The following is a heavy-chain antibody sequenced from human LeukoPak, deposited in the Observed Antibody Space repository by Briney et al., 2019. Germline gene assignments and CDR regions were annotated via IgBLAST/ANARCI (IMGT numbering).Heavy chain of an antibody. D-gene: IGHD3-10*01. V-gene: IGHV3-7*04. CDR3: ARDPFPYYYGSADAFDI. J-gene: IGHJ3*02. Sequence: PGGSLRLPCAASGFTFSSYWMSWVRQAPGKGLEWVANIKQDGSEKYYVDSVKGRFTISRDNAKNSLYLQMNSLRAEDTAVYYCARDPFPYYYGSADAFDIWGQGTMVTVSS. CDR2: IKQDGSEK. CDR1: GFTFSSYW.